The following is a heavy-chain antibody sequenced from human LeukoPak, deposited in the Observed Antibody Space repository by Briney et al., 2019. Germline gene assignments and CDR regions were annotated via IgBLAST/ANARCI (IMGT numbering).Heavy chain of an antibody. Sequence: GGSLRLSCAASGFTFSDYWMTWVRQVPGKGLEWVANVGRDGSEKNYVDSVEGRFTISRDNAKKSLDLEMNSLRVEDTALYYCAKVGTWELQRVFENWGQGTLDTVSS. J-gene: IGHJ4*02. D-gene: IGHD1-26*01. V-gene: IGHV3-7*01. CDR2: VGRDGSEK. CDR1: GFTFSDYW. CDR3: AKVGTWELQRVFEN.